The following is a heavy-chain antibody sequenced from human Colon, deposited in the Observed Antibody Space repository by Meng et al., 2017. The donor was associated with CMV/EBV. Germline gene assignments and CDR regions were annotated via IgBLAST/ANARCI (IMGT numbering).Heavy chain of an antibody. V-gene: IGHV1-18*04. CDR1: GYTFSSYG. D-gene: IGHD3-3*01. J-gene: IGHJ4*02. CDR3: ARHRRYDLWDDNPDY. Sequence: ASVKVSCKASGYTFSSYGVTWARQAPGQGLEWMGWISAHNGDTKLAQNLQGRVTLSTDRSTTTAFLEMRDLTSDDTAVYYCARHRRYDLWDDNPDYWGQGTLVTVSS. CDR2: ISAHNGDT.